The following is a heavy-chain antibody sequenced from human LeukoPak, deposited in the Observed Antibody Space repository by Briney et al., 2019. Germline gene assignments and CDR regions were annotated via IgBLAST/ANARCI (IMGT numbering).Heavy chain of an antibody. J-gene: IGHJ4*02. CDR1: GLTFSSYS. CDR3: ASTPHEASSGYPFDY. Sequence: TGGSLRLSCAASGLTFSSYSMNWVRQAPGKGLEWVSSISSSSSYIYYADSVKGRFTISRDNAKNSLYLQMNSLRAEDTAVYYCASTPHEASSGYPFDYWGQGTLVTVSS. V-gene: IGHV3-21*01. CDR2: ISSSSSYI. D-gene: IGHD3-22*01.